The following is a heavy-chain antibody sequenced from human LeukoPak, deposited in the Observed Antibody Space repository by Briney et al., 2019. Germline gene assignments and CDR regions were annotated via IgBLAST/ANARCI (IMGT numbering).Heavy chain of an antibody. D-gene: IGHD6-13*01. CDR1: GFTFSSYG. Sequence: GGTLRLSCAASGFTFSSYGMSWVRQAPGKGLEWVSAISGSGGSTYYADSVKGRFTISRDNSKNTLYLQMNSLRAEDTAVYYCAKSYGSSWYDNWFDPWGQGTLVTVSS. J-gene: IGHJ5*02. CDR3: AKSYGSSWYDNWFDP. CDR2: ISGSGGST. V-gene: IGHV3-23*01.